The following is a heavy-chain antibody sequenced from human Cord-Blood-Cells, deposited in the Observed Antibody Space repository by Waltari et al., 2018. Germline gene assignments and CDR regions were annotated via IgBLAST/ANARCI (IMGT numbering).Heavy chain of an antibody. V-gene: IGHV4-38-2*02. D-gene: IGHD3-3*01. CDR3: ARDGGATYYDFWSGYYDAFDI. CDR1: GYSISSGYY. CDR2: IYHSGST. J-gene: IGHJ3*02. Sequence: QVQLQESGPGLVKPSETLSLTCAVSGYSISSGYYWGWIRPPPGKGREWIGSIYHSGSTYYNPSLKSRVTISVDTSKNQFSLKLSSVTAADTAVYYCARDGGATYYDFWSGYYDAFDIWGQGTMVTVSS.